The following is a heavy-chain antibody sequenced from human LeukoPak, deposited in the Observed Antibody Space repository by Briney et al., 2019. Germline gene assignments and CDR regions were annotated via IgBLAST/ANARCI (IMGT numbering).Heavy chain of an antibody. CDR2: IYYSGST. CDR3: ARGPSIAVVVAAIDY. D-gene: IGHD2-15*01. V-gene: IGHV4-39*07. CDR1: GGSISSSSYY. Sequence: PSETLSLTCTVSGGSISSSSYYWGWIRQPPGKGLEWIGSIYYSGSTYYNPSLKSRVTISVDTSKNQFSLKLSSVTAADTAVYYCARGPSIAVVVAAIDYWGQGTLVTVSS. J-gene: IGHJ4*02.